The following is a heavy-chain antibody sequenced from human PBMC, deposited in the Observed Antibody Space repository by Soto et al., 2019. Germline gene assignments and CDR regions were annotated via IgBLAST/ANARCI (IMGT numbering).Heavy chain of an antibody. CDR1: GYTFTSYY. D-gene: IGHD4-4*01. Sequence: ASVKVSCKASGYTFTSYYMHWVRQAPGQGLEWMGIINPSGGSTSYAQKFQGRVTMTRDTSTSTVYMELSSLRSEDTAVYYCARDSMALGDYRLPLYYFDYWGQGTLVTVSS. CDR3: ARDSMALGDYRLPLYYFDY. CDR2: INPSGGST. V-gene: IGHV1-46*03. J-gene: IGHJ4*02.